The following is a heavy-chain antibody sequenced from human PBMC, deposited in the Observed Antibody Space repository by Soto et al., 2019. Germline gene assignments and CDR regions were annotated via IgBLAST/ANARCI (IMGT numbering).Heavy chain of an antibody. D-gene: IGHD3-3*01. CDR1: GFTFSSHW. CDR2: INSDGSST. CDR3: ARTYYDFWSGYSYYFDY. J-gene: IGHJ4*02. Sequence: EVQLVESGGGLVQPGGSLRLSCAASGFTFSSHWMHWVRQAPGKGLVWVSRINSDGSSTSYADSVKGRFTISRDNAKNTLYLQMNSLRAEDTAVYYCARTYYDFWSGYSYYFDYWGQGTLVTVSS. V-gene: IGHV3-74*01.